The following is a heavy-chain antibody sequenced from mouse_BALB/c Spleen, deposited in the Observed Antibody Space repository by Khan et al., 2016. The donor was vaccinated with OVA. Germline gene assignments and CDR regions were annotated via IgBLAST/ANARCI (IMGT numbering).Heavy chain of an antibody. CDR3: ASHLTGSFAY. CDR1: GFTFSSYS. V-gene: IGHV5-6*01. D-gene: IGHD4-1*01. J-gene: IGHJ3*01. Sequence: EVELVESGGDLVKPRGSLKLSCAASGFTFSSYSMSWVRQTPDKRLEWVATISSGGDYTYYPDSVKGRITISRDNAKNTLYLQMSSLKSEDTAMYDCASHLTGSFAYWGQGTLVTVSA. CDR2: ISSGGDYT.